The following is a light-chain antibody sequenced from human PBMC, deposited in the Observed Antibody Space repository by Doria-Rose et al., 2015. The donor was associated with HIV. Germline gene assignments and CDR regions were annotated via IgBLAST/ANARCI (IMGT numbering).Light chain of an antibody. Sequence: EIVMTQSPGTLSLSPGERATLSCRASQSFSSTYLAWYQQKPGQAPSLLIYDGSTRATSIPDRCSASGSGTDFTLTINRLEPEDFALYYCHQYGTSWTFGQGTKVEI. CDR2: DGS. J-gene: IGKJ1*01. CDR3: HQYGTSWT. V-gene: IGKV3-20*01. CDR1: QSFSSTY.